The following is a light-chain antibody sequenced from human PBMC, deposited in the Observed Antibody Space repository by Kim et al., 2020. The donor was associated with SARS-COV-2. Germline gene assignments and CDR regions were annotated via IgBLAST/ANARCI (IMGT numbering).Light chain of an antibody. CDR2: EDN. CDR1: SGSIASDY. J-gene: IGLJ3*02. Sequence: KTVTISCTRSSGSIASDYVRWYQQRPGSAPTTVIYEDNQRPSGVPDRFSGSIDSSSNSASLTISGLKTEDEGDYYCQSYDSGNLWVFGGGTQLTVL. CDR3: QSYDSGNLWV. V-gene: IGLV6-57*03.